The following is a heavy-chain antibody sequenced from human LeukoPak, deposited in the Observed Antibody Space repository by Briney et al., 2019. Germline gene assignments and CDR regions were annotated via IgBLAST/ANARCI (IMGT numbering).Heavy chain of an antibody. D-gene: IGHD2-15*01. J-gene: IGHJ5*02. CDR3: ARGDLGGNWFDP. CDR1: GGTFSKYS. CDR2: ITPLFGTA. V-gene: IGHV1-69*13. Sequence: GASVKVSCKASGGTFSKYSISWVRQRPGQGLEWMGGITPLFGTANYAQKFQGRVTITADESASTAYMELSSLRSEDTAVYFCARGDLGGNWFDPWGQGTLVTVSS.